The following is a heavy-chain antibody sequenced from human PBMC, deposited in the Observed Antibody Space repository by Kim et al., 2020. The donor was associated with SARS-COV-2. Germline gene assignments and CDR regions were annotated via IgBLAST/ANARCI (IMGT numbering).Heavy chain of an antibody. CDR3: ARGYGDPTYYYYGMDV. CDR2: ISSSSSYT. CDR1: GFTFSDYY. V-gene: IGHV3-11*06. D-gene: IGHD4-17*01. Sequence: GGSLRLSCAASGFTFSDYYMSWIRQAPGKGLEWVSYISSSSSYTNYADSVKGRFTISRDNAKNSLYLQMNSLRAEDTAVYYCARGYGDPTYYYYGMDVWGQGTTVTVSS. J-gene: IGHJ6*02.